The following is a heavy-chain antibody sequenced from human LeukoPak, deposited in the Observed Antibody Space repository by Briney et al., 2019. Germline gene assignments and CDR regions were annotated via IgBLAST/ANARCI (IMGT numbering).Heavy chain of an antibody. CDR2: ISSSSSYI. V-gene: IGHV3-21*01. D-gene: IGHD4-17*01. J-gene: IGHJ4*02. CDR1: GFTFSSYW. Sequence: GGSLRLSCAAFGFTFSSYWMHWVRQAPGKGLEWVSSISSSSSYIYYADSVKGRFTISRDNAKNSLYLQMNSLRAEDTAVYYCARDAPYGDYTGFDYWGQGTLVTVSS. CDR3: ARDAPYGDYTGFDY.